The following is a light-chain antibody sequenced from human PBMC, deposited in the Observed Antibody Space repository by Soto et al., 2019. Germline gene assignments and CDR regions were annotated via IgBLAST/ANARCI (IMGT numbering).Light chain of an antibody. Sequence: EIVMTQNPLSLSVTPGQPASISYKSSQTLRHRDGKTYLYWYLQRTGQPPQLLIHEASNRFSGVSDRFSGSGSETDFTLKISRVEAEDVGVYYCMQTIQPAFTFVQGTKLEIK. V-gene: IGKV2D-29*01. CDR2: EAS. CDR1: QTLRHRDGKTY. CDR3: MQTIQPAFT. J-gene: IGKJ2*01.